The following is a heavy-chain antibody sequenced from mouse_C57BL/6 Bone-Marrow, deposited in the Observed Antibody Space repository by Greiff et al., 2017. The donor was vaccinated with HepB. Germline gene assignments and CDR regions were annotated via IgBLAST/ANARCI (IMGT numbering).Heavy chain of an antibody. Sequence: EVKLVESGGGLVQSGRSLRLSCATSGFTFSDFYMEWVRQAPGKGLEWIAASRNKANDYTTEYSASVKGRFIVSRDTSQSILYLQMNALIAEDTAIYYCARDGNYWYFDVWGTGTTVTVSS. CDR1: GFTFSDFY. V-gene: IGHV7-1*01. CDR2: SRNKANDYTT. J-gene: IGHJ1*03. CDR3: ARDGNYWYFDV.